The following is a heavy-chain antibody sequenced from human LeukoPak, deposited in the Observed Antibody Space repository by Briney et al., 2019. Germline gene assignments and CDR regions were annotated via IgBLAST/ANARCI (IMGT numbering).Heavy chain of an antibody. Sequence: GGSLRLSCAASGFTFDDYAMHWVRQAPGKGLEWVSGISWNSGSIGYADSVKGRFTISRDNAKNSLYLQMNSLRAEDTAVYYCARGPYYDFWSGYPGSWGQGTLVTVSS. CDR3: ARGPYYDFWSGYPGS. CDR1: GFTFDDYA. D-gene: IGHD3-3*01. J-gene: IGHJ5*02. V-gene: IGHV3-9*01. CDR2: ISWNSGSI.